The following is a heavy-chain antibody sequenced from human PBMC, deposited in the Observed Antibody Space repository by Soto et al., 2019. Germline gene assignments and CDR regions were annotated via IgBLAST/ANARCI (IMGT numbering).Heavy chain of an antibody. CDR1: GFSLSTSGVG. D-gene: IGHD6-13*01. J-gene: IGHJ5*02. CDR2: IYWDDDK. V-gene: IGHV2-5*02. Sequence: QITLKESGPTLVKPTQTLTLTCTFSGFSLSTSGVGVGWIRQPPGKALEWLALIYWDDDKRYSPSLKSRLTIPQDTSKNQVVLTMTNIDPVDTATYYCAHRPGLLAAAERSWFAPWGQGTLVTVSS. CDR3: AHRPGLLAAAERSWFAP.